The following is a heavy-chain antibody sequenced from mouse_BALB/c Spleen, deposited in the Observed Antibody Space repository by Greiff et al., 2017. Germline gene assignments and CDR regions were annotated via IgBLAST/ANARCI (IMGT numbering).Heavy chain of an antibody. CDR2: ISYSGST. CDR3: ARGGLTGPFAY. J-gene: IGHJ3*01. Sequence: VQLKESGPGLVKPSQSLSLTCTVTGYSITSDYAWNWIRQFPGNKLEWMGYISYSGSTSYNPSLKSRISITRDTSKNQFFLQLNSVTTEDTATYYCARGGLTGPFAYWGQGTLVTVSA. CDR1: GYSITSDYA. D-gene: IGHD4-1*01. V-gene: IGHV3-2*02.